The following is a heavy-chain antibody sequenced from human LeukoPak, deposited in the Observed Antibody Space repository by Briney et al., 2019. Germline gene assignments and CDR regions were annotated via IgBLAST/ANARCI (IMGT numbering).Heavy chain of an antibody. V-gene: IGHV1-18*01. Sequence: RASVKVSCKASGYMFTSYGISWVRQAPGQGLEWMGWISAYNGNTNYAQKLQGRVTMTTDTSTSTAYMELRSLRSDDTAVYYCARDPRYYYGSGTEIYFDYWGQGTLVTVSS. D-gene: IGHD3-10*01. J-gene: IGHJ4*02. CDR3: ARDPRYYYGSGTEIYFDY. CDR1: GYMFTSYG. CDR2: ISAYNGNT.